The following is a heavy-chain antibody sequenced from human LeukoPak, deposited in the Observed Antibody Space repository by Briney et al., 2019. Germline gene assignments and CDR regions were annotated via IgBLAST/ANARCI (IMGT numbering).Heavy chain of an antibody. J-gene: IGHJ4*02. V-gene: IGHV4-39*07. CDR3: ARDGPSPDYGDSKFDY. CDR2: IYYSGST. Sequence: PSETLSLTCTVSGGSISSSSYYWGWIRQPPGKGLEWIGSIYYSGSTYYNPSLKSRVTISVDTSKNQFSLKLSSVTAADTAVYYCARDGPSPDYGDSKFDYWGQGTLVTVSS. CDR1: GGSISSSSYY. D-gene: IGHD4-17*01.